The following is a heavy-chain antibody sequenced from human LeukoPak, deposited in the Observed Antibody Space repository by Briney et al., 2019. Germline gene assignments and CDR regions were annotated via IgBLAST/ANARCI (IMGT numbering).Heavy chain of an antibody. J-gene: IGHJ3*02. CDR1: GFTFSSYG. CDR2: ISYDGSNK. D-gene: IGHD6-13*01. CDR3: AKRAAAKAFDI. Sequence: GGSLRLSCAASGFTFSSYGMHWVRQAPGKGLEWVAVISYDGSNKYYADSVKGRFTISRDNSKNTLYLQMNSLRAEDTAVYYCAKRAAAKAFDIWGQGTMVTVSS. V-gene: IGHV3-30*18.